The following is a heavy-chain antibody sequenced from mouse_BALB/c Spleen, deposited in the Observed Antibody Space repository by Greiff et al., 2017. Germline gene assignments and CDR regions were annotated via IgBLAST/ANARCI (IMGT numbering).Heavy chain of an antibody. Sequence: ESGPGLVKPSQSLSLTCSVTGYSITSGYYWNWIRQFPGNKLEWMGYISYDGSNNYNPSLKNRISITRDTSKNQFFLKLNSVTTEDTATYYCARRDYGSSRFDYWGQGTTLTVSS. D-gene: IGHD1-1*01. J-gene: IGHJ2*01. CDR1: GYSITSGYY. CDR3: ARRDYGSSRFDY. CDR2: ISYDGSN. V-gene: IGHV3-6*02.